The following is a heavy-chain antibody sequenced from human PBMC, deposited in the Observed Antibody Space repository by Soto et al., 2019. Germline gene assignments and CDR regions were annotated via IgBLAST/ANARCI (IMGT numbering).Heavy chain of an antibody. Sequence: EASVKVSCKASGYTFTSYGISWVRQAPGQGLEWMGWISAYNGNTNYAQKLQGRVTMTTDTSTSTAYMELRSLRSDDTAVYYCARWGYSSGWHQYYFDYWGQGTLVTVSS. CDR1: GYTFTSYG. CDR2: ISAYNGNT. CDR3: ARWGYSSGWHQYYFDY. D-gene: IGHD6-19*01. V-gene: IGHV1-18*01. J-gene: IGHJ4*02.